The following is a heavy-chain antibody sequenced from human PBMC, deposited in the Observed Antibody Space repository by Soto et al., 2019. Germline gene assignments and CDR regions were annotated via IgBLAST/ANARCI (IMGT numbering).Heavy chain of an antibody. Sequence: GGSLRLSCVASGFTFDTYALNWVRQAPGKGLEWVSAIGSSGSTYYAGSVKGRFTISRDTPKKTLYLQMNSLRVEDTAKYYCARGFRSLEWYSLAPFDYWGQGALVTVSS. CDR1: GFTFDTYA. CDR3: ARGFRSLEWYSLAPFDY. CDR2: IGSSGST. J-gene: IGHJ4*02. D-gene: IGHD3-3*01. V-gene: IGHV3-23*01.